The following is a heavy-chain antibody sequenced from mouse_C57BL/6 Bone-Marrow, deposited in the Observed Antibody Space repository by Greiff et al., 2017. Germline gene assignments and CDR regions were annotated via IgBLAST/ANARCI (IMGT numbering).Heavy chain of an antibody. Sequence: EVQLQQSGAELVKPGASVKLSCTASGFNIKDYYMHWVKQRTEQGLEWIGRIDPEDGDTKYDPQFQGKATITADTSSNTAYLQLSSLTSEDTAVYDCARITTEVGSYWGQGTTLTVAS. CDR2: IDPEDGDT. CDR3: ARITTEVGSY. D-gene: IGHD1-1*01. V-gene: IGHV14-2*01. CDR1: GFNIKDYY. J-gene: IGHJ2*01.